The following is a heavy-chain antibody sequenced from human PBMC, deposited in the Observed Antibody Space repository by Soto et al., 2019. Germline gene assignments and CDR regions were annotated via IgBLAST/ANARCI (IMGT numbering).Heavy chain of an antibody. CDR2: ISSSGSPI. D-gene: IGHD2-2*02. CDR1: GFTFSSYE. V-gene: IGHV3-48*03. CDR3: ARSWGVYCTSTSCYTPWLDP. J-gene: IGHJ5*02. Sequence: PGGSLRLSCTASGFTFSSYEMNWVRHSPLKGLEWVSYISSSGSPIYYADSVKGRFTISRDNAKNSLYLQMNGLRAEDTAVYYCARSWGVYCTSTSCYTPWLDPWGQGTLVTAPQ.